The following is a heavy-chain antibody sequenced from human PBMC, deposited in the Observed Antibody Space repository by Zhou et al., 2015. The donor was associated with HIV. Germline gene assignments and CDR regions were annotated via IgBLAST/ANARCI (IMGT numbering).Heavy chain of an antibody. CDR1: GYTFTKNA. CDR2: INTKTGDP. D-gene: IGHD5-24*01. V-gene: IGHV7-4-1*02. Sequence: QVQLVQSGSELKKPGASVKVSCEASGYTFTKNAMNWVRQAPGQRLEWMGWINTKTGDPTYAQGFTGRFAFSLDTSINTAFLQISSLQPDDTAVYYCARGSGDGYTSDYWGQGTLVSVSS. CDR3: ARGSGDGYTSDY. J-gene: IGHJ4*02.